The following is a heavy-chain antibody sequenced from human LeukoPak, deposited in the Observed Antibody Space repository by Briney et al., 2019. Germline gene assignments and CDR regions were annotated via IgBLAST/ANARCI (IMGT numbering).Heavy chain of an antibody. Sequence: GGSLRLSCATSGFTVSSNYMSWVRQAPGKGLEWVSVIYSGGSTYYADSVKGRFTISRDNSKNTLYLQMNSLRAEDTAVYYCAILYDSSGYYAFDIWGQGTMVTVSS. CDR3: AILYDSSGYYAFDI. D-gene: IGHD3-22*01. J-gene: IGHJ3*02. CDR1: GFTVSSNY. CDR2: IYSGGST. V-gene: IGHV3-53*01.